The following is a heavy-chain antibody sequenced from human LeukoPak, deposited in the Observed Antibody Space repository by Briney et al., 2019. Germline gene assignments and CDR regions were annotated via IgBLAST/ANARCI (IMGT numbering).Heavy chain of an antibody. CDR1: GFTVSSYG. D-gene: IGHD6-19*01. Sequence: PGGSLRLSCAASGFTVSSYGMHWVRQAPGKGLEWVAVIWYDGSNKYYADSVKGRFTISRDNSKNTLYLQMNSLRAEDTAVYYCARDPGTYSSGSLYYYYYGMDVWGQGTTVTVSS. CDR3: ARDPGTYSSGSLYYYYYGMDV. V-gene: IGHV3-33*01. J-gene: IGHJ6*02. CDR2: IWYDGSNK.